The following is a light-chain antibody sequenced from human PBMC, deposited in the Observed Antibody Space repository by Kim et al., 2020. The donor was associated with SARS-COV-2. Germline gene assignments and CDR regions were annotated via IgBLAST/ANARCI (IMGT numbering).Light chain of an antibody. J-gene: IGKJ5*01. Sequence: AALSLSPGERATLSCRASRSVGTYLAWYQQKPGQAPRLLIYDASKRATGIPARFRGSGSGTDFTLTIGTLEPEDSAVYYCQQRGNFGQGTRLEIK. V-gene: IGKV3-11*01. CDR3: QQRGN. CDR1: RSVGTY. CDR2: DAS.